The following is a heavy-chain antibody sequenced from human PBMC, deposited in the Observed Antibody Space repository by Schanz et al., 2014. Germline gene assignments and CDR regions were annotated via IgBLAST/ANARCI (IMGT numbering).Heavy chain of an antibody. CDR2: ISAYNGHT. J-gene: IGHJ6*02. CDR1: GYTFISYG. V-gene: IGHV1-18*01. D-gene: IGHD3-10*01. CDR3: ARAKRVGDMDV. Sequence: QVHLVQSGAEAKKPGASVKVSCKASGYTFISYGIKWVRQAPGQGLEWMGWISAYNGHTDYAQKLQGRVTLTTDTSTSTAYMELRNLRSDDTAVYYCARAKRVGDMDVWGQGTTVTVSS.